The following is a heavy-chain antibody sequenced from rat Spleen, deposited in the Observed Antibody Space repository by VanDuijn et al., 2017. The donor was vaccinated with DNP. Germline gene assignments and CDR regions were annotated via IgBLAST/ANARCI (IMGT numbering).Heavy chain of an antibody. CDR3: TRGVYYGSSWAFDY. J-gene: IGHJ2*01. Sequence: EVQLVESGGGLVQPGRSMKLSCAASGFTFSNYYMAWVRQAPTRGLEWVAYISYDGGSTYYPDSVKGRFTISRDDAKSTLYLQMDSLRSEDTATYYCTRGVYYGSSWAFDYWGHGVMVTVSS. D-gene: IGHD1-6*01. CDR1: GFTFSNYY. V-gene: IGHV5-20*01. CDR2: ISYDGGST.